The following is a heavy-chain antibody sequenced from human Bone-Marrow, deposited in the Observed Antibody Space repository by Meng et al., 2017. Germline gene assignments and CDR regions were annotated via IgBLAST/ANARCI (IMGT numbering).Heavy chain of an antibody. CDR1: GYNFPDYW. V-gene: IGHV1-2*06. CDR2: IDPKSGDT. CDR3: ARDAHRGGSYFFDY. Sequence: ASVKVSCKPSGYNFPDYWLHWVRRAPGQGLEWMGRIDPKSGDTHYAQRFQGRVTMTGDTSISTAYMELSGLRSDDTAMYYCARDAHRGGSYFFDYWGHGTLVTVSS. J-gene: IGHJ4*01. D-gene: IGHD1-26*01.